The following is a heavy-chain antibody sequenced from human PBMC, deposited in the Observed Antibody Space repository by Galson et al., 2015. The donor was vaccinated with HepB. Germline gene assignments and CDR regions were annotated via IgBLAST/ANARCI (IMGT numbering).Heavy chain of an antibody. Sequence: ETLSLTCTVSGGSISINYWSWIRQPPGKGLEFIGYIYGSGATNYNPSLKSRVTISVDSSKNQFSLKLRSVTAADTAVYFCARRIHGPEIGGFDFWGQGSLVTVSS. CDR3: ARRIHGPEIGGFDF. CDR2: IYGSGAT. D-gene: IGHD4-23*01. J-gene: IGHJ4*02. CDR1: GGSISINY. V-gene: IGHV4-59*08.